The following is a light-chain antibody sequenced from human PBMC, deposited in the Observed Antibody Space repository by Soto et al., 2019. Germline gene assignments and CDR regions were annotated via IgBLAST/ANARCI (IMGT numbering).Light chain of an antibody. J-gene: IGKJ4*01. CDR2: AAS. CDR3: LQHRSYPLT. V-gene: IGKV1-17*03. CDR1: QGIDNY. Sequence: DIQMTQSPSAMSASVGDRVTITCRASQGIDNYLAWFQQKPGKVPQRLIYAASTLQSGVPSRFSGSGSGTKFTLTISSLQPEDFATYYCLQHRSYPLTFGGGTKVEIK.